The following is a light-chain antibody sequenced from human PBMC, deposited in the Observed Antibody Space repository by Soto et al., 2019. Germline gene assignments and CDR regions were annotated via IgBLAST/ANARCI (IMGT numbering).Light chain of an antibody. CDR1: SSDVGGYNY. CDR3: SSDAASNNSYFV. CDR2: EVT. J-gene: IGLJ3*02. V-gene: IGLV2-8*01. Sequence: QSVLTQPPSASGSPGQSVTISCTGTSSDVGGYNYVSWYQHYPGRAPKLMIYEVTKRPSGVHDRFSGSKSGNTASMTVSGVQAEDEAADYCSSDAASNNSYFVFGGGTKLTVL.